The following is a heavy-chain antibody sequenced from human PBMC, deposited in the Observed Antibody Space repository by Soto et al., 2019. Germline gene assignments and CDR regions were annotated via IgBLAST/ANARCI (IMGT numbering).Heavy chain of an antibody. CDR2: IYFRGST. V-gene: IGHV4-59*07. CDR3: ARQQLLPYYYALDV. D-gene: IGHD6-13*01. CDR1: GGSISGYY. J-gene: IGHJ6*02. Sequence: QVQLQESGPGLVKPSDTLSLNCTVSGGSISGYYWSWIRPPPGQGLEYIGYIYFRGSTNYNPSLKSRVTMSVDTSRNLFSLKVNSVTAADTAVYYCARQQLLPYYYALDVWGQGTTVTVSS.